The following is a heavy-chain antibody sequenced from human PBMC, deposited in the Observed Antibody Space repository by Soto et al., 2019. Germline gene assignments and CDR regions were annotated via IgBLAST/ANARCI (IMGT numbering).Heavy chain of an antibody. Sequence: QVQLVESGGGVVQPGRSLRLSCAASGFTFSSYGMHWVRQAPGKGLEWVAVIWYDGSNKYYADSVKGRFTISRDNSKNALYLQMNSLRAEDTAVYYWARTAYGGTYFHYWGPGTLVTVSS. D-gene: IGHD4-17*01. CDR2: IWYDGSNK. CDR1: GFTFSSYG. J-gene: IGHJ4*02. CDR3: ARTAYGGTYFHY. V-gene: IGHV3-33*01.